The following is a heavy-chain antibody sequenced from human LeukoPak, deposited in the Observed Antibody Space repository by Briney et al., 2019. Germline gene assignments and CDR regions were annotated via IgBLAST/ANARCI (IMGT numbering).Heavy chain of an antibody. CDR3: ARERKTRGSFDY. V-gene: IGHV1-8*01. CDR1: GYTFTSYD. D-gene: IGHD3-10*01. J-gene: IGHJ4*02. Sequence: ASVKVSCKASGYTFTSYDINWVRQATGQGLEWMGWMNPNSGNTGYAQKFQGRVTMTRDTSSSTVYMELSSLRSDDTAVFYCARERKTRGSFDYRGQGTLVTVAS. CDR2: MNPNSGNT.